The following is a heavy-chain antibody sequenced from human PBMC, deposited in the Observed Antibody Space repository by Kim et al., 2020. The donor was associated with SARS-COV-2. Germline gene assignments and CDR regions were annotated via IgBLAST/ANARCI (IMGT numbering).Heavy chain of an antibody. CDR1: GGSFSGYY. CDR3: ATTGSRGNWFDP. Sequence: SETLSLTCAVYGGSFSGYYWSWIRQPPGKGLEWIGEINHSGSTNYNPSLKSRVTISVDTSKNQFSLKLSSVTAADTAVYYCATTGSRGNWFDPWGQGTL. V-gene: IGHV4-34*01. CDR2: INHSGST. J-gene: IGHJ5*02.